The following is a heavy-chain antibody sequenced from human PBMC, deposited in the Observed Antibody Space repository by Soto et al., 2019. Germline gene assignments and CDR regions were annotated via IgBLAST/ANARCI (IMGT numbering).Heavy chain of an antibody. D-gene: IGHD3-10*01. Sequence: QVQLVESGGGVVQPGRSLRLSCAASGFTFSSYGMHWVRQAPGKGLEWVAVIWYDGSNKYYADSVKGRFTISRDNSKNTLYLQMNSLRAEDTAVYYCAGGITMVRGVIIIPFIDYWGQGTLVTVSS. J-gene: IGHJ4*02. CDR1: GFTFSSYG. V-gene: IGHV3-33*01. CDR2: IWYDGSNK. CDR3: AGGITMVRGVIIIPFIDY.